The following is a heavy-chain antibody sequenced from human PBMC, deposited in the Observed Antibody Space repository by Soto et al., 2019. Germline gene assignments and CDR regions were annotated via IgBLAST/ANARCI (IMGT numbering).Heavy chain of an antibody. D-gene: IGHD1-7*01. V-gene: IGHV3-21*01. CDR1: GFTFSSYS. CDR3: ARDTNWNYGLVDY. Sequence: GGSLRLSCAASGFTFSSYSMNWVRQAPGKGLEWVSSISSSSSYIYYADSVKGRFTISRDNAKNSLYPQMNSLRAEDTAVYYCARDTNWNYGLVDYWGQGTLVTVSS. J-gene: IGHJ4*02. CDR2: ISSSSSYI.